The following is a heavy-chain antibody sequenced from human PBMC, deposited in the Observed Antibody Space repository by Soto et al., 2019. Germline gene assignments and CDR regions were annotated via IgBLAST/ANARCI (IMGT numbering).Heavy chain of an antibody. CDR2: ISGYTGNT. V-gene: IGHV1-18*04. CDR3: AIIGYGSGTLFGRAWLDP. J-gene: IGHJ5*02. Sequence: QVQLVQSGAEVEEPGASVKVSCKASGYSFTSYGISWVRQAPGQGLEWMGWISGYTGNTNHAQRFQGRRPMTADASTSTAYMELRSLKSDDTAMYYCAIIGYGSGTLFGRAWLDPWGQGTLITVSS. D-gene: IGHD3-10*01. CDR1: GYSFTSYG.